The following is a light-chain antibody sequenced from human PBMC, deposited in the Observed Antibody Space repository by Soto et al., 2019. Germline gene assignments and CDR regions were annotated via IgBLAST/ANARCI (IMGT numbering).Light chain of an antibody. CDR1: QSVSSY. CDR2: DAS. CDR3: QQRVYS. V-gene: IGKV3-11*01. Sequence: EIVLTQSPATLSLSPGERATLSCRASQSVSSYLAWYQQKPGQAPRLLIYDASSRATGIPARFSSSGSGTDFPLTIRRLEPEDFAVYYCQQRVYSVGQGTKLEIK. J-gene: IGKJ2*03.